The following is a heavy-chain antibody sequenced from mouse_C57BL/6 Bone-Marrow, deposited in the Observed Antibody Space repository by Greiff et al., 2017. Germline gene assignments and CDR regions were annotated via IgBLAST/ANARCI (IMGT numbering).Heavy chain of an antibody. CDR1: GYTFTEYT. CDR2: FYPGSGSI. Sequence: QVQLQQSGAELVKPGASVKLSCKASGYTFTEYTIHWVKQRSGQGLEWIGRFYPGSGSITYNEKFKDKATLTADKSSSTVYKELSRLTSEDSAVYFCARHAVYSGSSYKDFDVWGTGTTVTVSS. D-gene: IGHD1-1*01. CDR3: ARHAVYSGSSYKDFDV. V-gene: IGHV1-62-2*01. J-gene: IGHJ1*03.